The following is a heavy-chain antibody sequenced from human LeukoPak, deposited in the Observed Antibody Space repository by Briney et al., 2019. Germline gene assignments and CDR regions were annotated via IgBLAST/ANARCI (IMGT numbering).Heavy chain of an antibody. CDR3: ARPFLLVGANYDAFDI. J-gene: IGHJ3*02. D-gene: IGHD1-26*01. V-gene: IGHV5-51*01. Sequence: GESLKISCKGSGYSFTSYWIGWVRQMPGKGLEWMGIIYPGDSDTRYSPSFQGQVTISADKSISTAYLQWSSLKASDTAMYYCARPFLLVGANYDAFDIWGQGTMVTVSS. CDR1: GYSFTSYW. CDR2: IYPGDSDT.